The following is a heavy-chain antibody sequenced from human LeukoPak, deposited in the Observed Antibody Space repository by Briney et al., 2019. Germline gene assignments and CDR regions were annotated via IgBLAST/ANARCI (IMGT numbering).Heavy chain of an antibody. V-gene: IGHV4-39*01. D-gene: IGHD3-9*01. CDR3: ARHVYYDILTGYYSDWFDP. CDR2: VYYSGST. J-gene: IGHJ5*02. Sequence: SETLSLTCTVSGGSISSSSYYWGWIRQPPGKGLECIGSVYYSGSTYDNPSLKSRVTLSVDTSKNQFSLKLSSVTAADTAVYYCARHVYYDILTGYYSDWFDPWGQGTLVTVSS. CDR1: GGSISSSSYY.